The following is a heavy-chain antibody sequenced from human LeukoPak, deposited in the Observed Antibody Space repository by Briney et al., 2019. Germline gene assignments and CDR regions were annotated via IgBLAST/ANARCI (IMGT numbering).Heavy chain of an antibody. D-gene: IGHD2-8*01. CDR1: GFSFSNYA. J-gene: IGHJ5*02. CDR3: ARDFFGTKWFNYFDP. CDR2: ISYDGTAQ. Sequence: GSSLRLSCAASGFSFSNYAMHWVRQAPGKGLEWVAMISYDGTAQYYLDSVKGRFTISRDTSKNTLDLQMNSLRPEDTALYFCARDFFGTKWFNYFDPWGQGTLVTVSS. V-gene: IGHV3-30*04.